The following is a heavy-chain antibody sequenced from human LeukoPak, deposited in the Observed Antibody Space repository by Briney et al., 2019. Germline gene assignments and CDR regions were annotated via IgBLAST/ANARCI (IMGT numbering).Heavy chain of an antibody. CDR1: GGSISSYY. D-gene: IGHD1-26*01. CDR3: ARSGTVGAMPV. CDR2: IYYSGST. Sequence: SETLSLTCTVSGGSISSYYWSWIRLPPGKGLEWIGYIYYSGSTNYNPSLKSRVTISVDMSKNQFSLKLSSVTAADTAVYYCARSGTVGAMPVWGQGTLVTVSS. J-gene: IGHJ4*02. V-gene: IGHV4-59*08.